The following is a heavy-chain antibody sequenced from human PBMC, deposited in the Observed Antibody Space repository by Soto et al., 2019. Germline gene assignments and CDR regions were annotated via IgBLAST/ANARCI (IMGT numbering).Heavy chain of an antibody. J-gene: IGHJ5*01. CDR1: GGTFGNLG. V-gene: IGHV1-69*01. CDR2: TIPIFDTP. CDR3: ARDREDGSGTKYNWFAS. Sequence: QMQLVQSGAEVKKPGSSVKVSCKASGGTFGNLGISWLRQAPGQGLEWMGGTIPIFDTPHYAEKFRDRLTITADATRTAYMELTSLSSENTATYYWARDREDGSGTKYNWFASWGQGTLVTVSS. D-gene: IGHD3-10*01.